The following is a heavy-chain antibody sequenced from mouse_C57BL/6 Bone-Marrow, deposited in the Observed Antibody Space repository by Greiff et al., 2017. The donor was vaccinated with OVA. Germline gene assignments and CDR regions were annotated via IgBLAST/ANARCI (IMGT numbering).Heavy chain of an antibody. J-gene: IGHJ3*01. Sequence: VKLQQPGAELVMPGASVKLSCKASGYTFTSYWMHWVKQRPGQGLEWIGEIDPSASYTNYNQKFKGKSTLTVDTSSSTAYMQLRSLTSEDSAVYYCARIRYDMAYWGQGTLVTVSA. V-gene: IGHV1-69*01. CDR2: IDPSASYT. CDR3: ARIRYDMAY. CDR1: GYTFTSYW. D-gene: IGHD2-3*01.